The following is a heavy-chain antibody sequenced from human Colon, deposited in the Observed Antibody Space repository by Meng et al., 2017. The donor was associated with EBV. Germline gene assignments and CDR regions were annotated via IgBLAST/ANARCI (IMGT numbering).Heavy chain of an antibody. CDR3: ARRGPSGNFSP. D-gene: IGHD3-10*01. CDR1: GGSLLNYY. J-gene: IGHJ5*02. V-gene: IGHV4-34*01. Sequence: PPWRVGLLQPLAPLSRLCPVYGGSLLNYYRSCIRPPPGKGLGWIGASDPRGNTKYNPSLKSRVTISLDTSKKQFSLKVSSVTAADSAVYYCARRGPSGNFSPWSQGALVTVSS. CDR2: SDPRGNT.